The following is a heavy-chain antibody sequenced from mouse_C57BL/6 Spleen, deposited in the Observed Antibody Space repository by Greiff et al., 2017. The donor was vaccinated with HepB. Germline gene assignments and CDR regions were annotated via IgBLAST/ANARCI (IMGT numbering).Heavy chain of an antibody. J-gene: IGHJ3*01. CDR2: INPNNGGT. V-gene: IGHV1-22*01. CDR1: GYTFTDYN. CDR3: ARGGNYYYGSSSFAY. Sequence: EVQLQQSGPELVKPGASVKMSCKASGYTFTDYNMHWVKQSHGKSLEWIGYINPNNGGTSYNQKFKGKATLTVNKSSSTAYMELRSLTSEDSAVYYCARGGNYYYGSSSFAYWGQGTLVTVSA. D-gene: IGHD1-1*01.